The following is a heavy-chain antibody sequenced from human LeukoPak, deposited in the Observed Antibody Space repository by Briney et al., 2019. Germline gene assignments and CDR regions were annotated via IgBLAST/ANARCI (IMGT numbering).Heavy chain of an antibody. CDR1: GDSIGGYY. J-gene: IGHJ4*02. CDR2: IRYSGST. D-gene: IGHD2-15*01. V-gene: IGHV4-59*08. Sequence: SGTLSLTCTVSGDSIGGYYWSWIRQPPGKGLEWIGYIRYSGSTNYNPSLKSRVTISVDTSENQFSLKLSSVTAADTAVYYCARHYCSGGSCNFDYWGQGTLVTVSS. CDR3: ARHYCSGGSCNFDY.